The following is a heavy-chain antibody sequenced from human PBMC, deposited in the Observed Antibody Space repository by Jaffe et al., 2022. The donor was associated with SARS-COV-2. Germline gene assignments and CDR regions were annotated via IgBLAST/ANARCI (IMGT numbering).Heavy chain of an antibody. Sequence: QVQLVESGGGVVQPGRSLRLSCAASGFTFSSYAMHWVRQAPGKGLEWVAVISYDGSNKYYADSVKGRFTISRDNSKNTLYLQMNSLRAEDTAVYYCARAHDYYDSSDAFDIWGQGTMVTVSS. V-gene: IGHV3-30*04. J-gene: IGHJ3*02. CDR3: ARAHDYYDSSDAFDI. D-gene: IGHD3-22*01. CDR2: ISYDGSNK. CDR1: GFTFSSYA.